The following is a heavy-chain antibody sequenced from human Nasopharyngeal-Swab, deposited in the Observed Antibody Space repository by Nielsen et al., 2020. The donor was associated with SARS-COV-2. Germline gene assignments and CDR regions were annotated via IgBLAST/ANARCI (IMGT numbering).Heavy chain of an antibody. CDR2: IKQDGSEK. CDR3: ATDGYSFGYDRGY. J-gene: IGHJ4*02. Sequence: GESLKISCATSGFTFSTYWMTWVRQAPGKGLEWVANIKQDGSEKYYTDSVKGRFTISRDNAKSSLFLEMNSLRVEDTALYYCATDGYSFGYDRGYWGQGTLVIVSS. V-gene: IGHV3-7*01. CDR1: GFTFSTYW. D-gene: IGHD4-11*01.